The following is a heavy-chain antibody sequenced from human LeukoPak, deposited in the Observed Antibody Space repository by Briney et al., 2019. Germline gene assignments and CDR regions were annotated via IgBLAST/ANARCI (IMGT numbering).Heavy chain of an antibody. D-gene: IGHD2-15*01. J-gene: IGHJ4*02. CDR3: ARDCSGGSCYPGGKLPLDY. V-gene: IGHV3-48*01. CDR2: ISSSSSTI. CDR1: GFTFSSYS. Sequence: GGSLRLSCAASGFTFSSYSMNWVRQAPGKGLEWVSYISSSSSTIYYADSVKGRFTISRDNAKNSLYLQMNSLRAEDTAVYYCARDCSGGSCYPGGKLPLDYWGQGTLVTVSS.